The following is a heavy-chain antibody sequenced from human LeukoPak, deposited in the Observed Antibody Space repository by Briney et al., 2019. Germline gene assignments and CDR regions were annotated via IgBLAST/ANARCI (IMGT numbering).Heavy chain of an antibody. Sequence: GGSLRLSCAASGFTFSSYSMNWVRQAPGKWLEWVSFISSSRSYIYYADSVKGRFTISRDNAKNSLYLQMNSLRAEDTAVYYCARFIAAPYYFDYWGRGTLVTVSS. CDR1: GFTFSSYS. D-gene: IGHD6-13*01. J-gene: IGHJ4*02. CDR2: ISSSRSYI. V-gene: IGHV3-21*01. CDR3: ARFIAAPYYFDY.